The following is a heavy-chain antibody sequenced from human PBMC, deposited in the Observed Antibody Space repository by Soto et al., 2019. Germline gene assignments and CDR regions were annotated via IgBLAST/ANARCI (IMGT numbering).Heavy chain of an antibody. CDR2: IYPGDSDT. J-gene: IGHJ5*02. D-gene: IGHD6-19*01. Sequence: GESLKISCKGSGYSFTSYWIGWVRQMPGKGLEWMGIIYPGDSDTRYSPSFQGQVTISADKSIGTAYLQWSSLKASDTAMYYCARHPAQMAAVGGGWFDPWGQGTLVTVSS. CDR3: ARHPAQMAAVGGGWFDP. CDR1: GYSFTSYW. V-gene: IGHV5-51*01.